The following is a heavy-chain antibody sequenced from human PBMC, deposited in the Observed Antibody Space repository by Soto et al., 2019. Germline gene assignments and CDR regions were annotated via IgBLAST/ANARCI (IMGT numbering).Heavy chain of an antibody. CDR3: ARRKERSGPHYFDY. V-gene: IGHV1-69*13. J-gene: IGHJ4*02. D-gene: IGHD6-25*01. Sequence: SVKVSCKASGGTFSSYAISWVRQAPGQGLEWMGGIIPIFGTANYAQKFQGRVTITADESISTAYMELSSLRSDDTAVYFCARRKERSGPHYFDYWGQGTLVTVSS. CDR2: IIPIFGTA. CDR1: GGTFSSYA.